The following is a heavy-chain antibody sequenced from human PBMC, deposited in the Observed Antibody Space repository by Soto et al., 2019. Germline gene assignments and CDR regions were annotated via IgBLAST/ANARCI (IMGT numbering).Heavy chain of an antibody. Sequence: PSETLSLTCTVPGGSISRYYWSWIRQPPGKGLEWIGYIYYSGSTNYNPSLKSRVTISVDTSKNQFSLKLSSVTAADTAVYYCARGGSNWFDPWGQGTLVTVSS. V-gene: IGHV4-59*01. J-gene: IGHJ5*02. CDR1: GGSISRYY. CDR3: ARGGSNWFDP. CDR2: IYYSGST.